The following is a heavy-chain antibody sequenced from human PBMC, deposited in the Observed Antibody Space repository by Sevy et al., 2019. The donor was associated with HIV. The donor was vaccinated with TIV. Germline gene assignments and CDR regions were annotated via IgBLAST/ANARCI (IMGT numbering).Heavy chain of an antibody. J-gene: IGHJ4*02. V-gene: IGHV3-33*01. CDR2: IWYDGSNK. Sequence: GGSLRLSCAASGFTFSSYGMHWVRQAPGKGLEWVAVIWYDGSNKYYADSVKDRFTISRDNSKNTLYLQMNSLRAEDTAVYYCARDLSSVQGLYSYGLDYWGQGTLVTVSS. CDR3: ARDLSSVQGLYSYGLDY. CDR1: GFTFSSYG. D-gene: IGHD5-18*01.